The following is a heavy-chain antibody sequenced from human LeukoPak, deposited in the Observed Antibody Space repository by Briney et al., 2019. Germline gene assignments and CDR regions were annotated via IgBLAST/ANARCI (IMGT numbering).Heavy chain of an antibody. CDR3: ASVLYSNYLEY. J-gene: IGHJ4*02. CDR1: GFTFSDYY. D-gene: IGHD4-11*01. V-gene: IGHV3-11*04. CDR2: ISSSGSTI. Sequence: GGSLRLSCAASGFTFSDYYMSWIRQAPGKGLEWVSYISSSGSTIYYADSVKGRFTISRDNAKNSLYLQMNSLRAEDTAVYYCASVLYSNYLEYWGQGTLVTVSS.